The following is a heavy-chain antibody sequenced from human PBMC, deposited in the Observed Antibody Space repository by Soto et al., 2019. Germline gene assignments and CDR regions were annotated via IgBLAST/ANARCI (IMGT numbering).Heavy chain of an antibody. V-gene: IGHV4-4*01. CDR3: ADAPSAF. Sequence: WWSWVRQPPGKGLEWIGEIYHSGSTNYNSSFKSRVTISIDKSKNQFSLNLSPVTAADTAVYFCADAPSAFWGQGILVTVSS. CDR2: IYHSGST. CDR1: W. D-gene: IGHD3-16*01. J-gene: IGHJ4*02.